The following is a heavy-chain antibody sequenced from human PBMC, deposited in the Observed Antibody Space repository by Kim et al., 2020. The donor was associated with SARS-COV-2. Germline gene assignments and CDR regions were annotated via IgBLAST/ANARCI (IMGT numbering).Heavy chain of an antibody. CDR2: IYYSGST. J-gene: IGHJ4*02. D-gene: IGHD6-13*01. V-gene: IGHV4-31*03. CDR1: GGSISSGCYY. CDR3: ARAPTGIAPPGFDY. Sequence: SETLSLTCTVSGGSISSGCYYWSWIRQHPGKGLEWIGYIYYSGSTYYNPSLKSRVTISVDTSKNQFSLKLSSVTAADTAVYYCARAPTGIAPPGFDYWGQGTLVTVSS.